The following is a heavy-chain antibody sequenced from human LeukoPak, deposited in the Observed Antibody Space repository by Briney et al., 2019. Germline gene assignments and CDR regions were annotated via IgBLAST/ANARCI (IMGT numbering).Heavy chain of an antibody. Sequence: GGSLRLSCAASGFTFSSYWMHWVRQAPGKGLVWVSRINSDGSSTSYADSVKGRFTISRDNAKNSLYLQMNSLRAEDTAVYYCARSRGAGPGAYFDYWGQGTLITVSS. V-gene: IGHV3-74*01. CDR2: INSDGSST. CDR1: GFTFSSYW. D-gene: IGHD6-19*01. J-gene: IGHJ4*02. CDR3: ARSRGAGPGAYFDY.